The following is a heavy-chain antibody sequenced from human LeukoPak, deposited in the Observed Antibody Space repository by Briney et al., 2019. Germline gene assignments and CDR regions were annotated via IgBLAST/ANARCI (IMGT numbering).Heavy chain of an antibody. Sequence: GASVKVSCNASGYTFTSYGISWVRQAPGQGLEWMGWISAYNGNTNYAQKLQGRVTMTTDTSTSTAYMELRSLRSDDTAVYYCARHTPLWFGDWGNAFDIWGQGTMVTVSS. J-gene: IGHJ3*02. D-gene: IGHD3-10*01. CDR3: ARHTPLWFGDWGNAFDI. CDR2: ISAYNGNT. CDR1: GYTFTSYG. V-gene: IGHV1-18*01.